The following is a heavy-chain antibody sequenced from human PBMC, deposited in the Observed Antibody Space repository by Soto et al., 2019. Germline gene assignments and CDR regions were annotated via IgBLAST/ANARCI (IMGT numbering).Heavy chain of an antibody. V-gene: IGHV4-34*01. J-gene: IGHJ4*02. Sequence: SETLSLTCAFYGGSFSGYYWSWIRQPPGKGLEWIGEINHSGSTNYNLSLKSRVTISVDTSKNQFSLKLSSVTAADTAVYYCARRLGYWGQGTLVTVSS. CDR3: ARRLGY. CDR1: GGSFSGYY. CDR2: INHSGST. D-gene: IGHD7-27*01.